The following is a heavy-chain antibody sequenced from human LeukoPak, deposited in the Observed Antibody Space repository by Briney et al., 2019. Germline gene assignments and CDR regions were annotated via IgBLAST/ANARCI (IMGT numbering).Heavy chain of an antibody. CDR3: AELGITMIGGV. Sequence: GGSLTLSCAASGFTFSSYEMNWVRQAPGKGLEWVGDISSSGSTIYYADSVKGGFTISRDNDKNSLYLQMNSLRADDTAVYYCAELGITMIGGVWGKGTTVTISS. V-gene: IGHV3-48*03. D-gene: IGHD3-10*02. CDR1: GFTFSSYE. CDR2: ISSSGSTI. J-gene: IGHJ6*04.